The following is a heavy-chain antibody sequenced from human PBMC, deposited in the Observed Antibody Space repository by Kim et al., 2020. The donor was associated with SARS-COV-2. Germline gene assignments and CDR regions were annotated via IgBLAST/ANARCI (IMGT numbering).Heavy chain of an antibody. CDR3: TRDRGYSSFDY. D-gene: IGHD2-2*03. V-gene: IGHV3-7*03. J-gene: IGHJ4*02. CDR2: IKEDGTAK. CDR1: GFTFSRSW. Sequence: GGSLRLSCAASGFTFSRSWMAWVRQAPGKGLEWVANIKEDGTAKNYVGSVQGRFTISRDNAKSSVFLQMNSLRAEDTAVYYCTRDRGYSSFDYWGLGTLV.